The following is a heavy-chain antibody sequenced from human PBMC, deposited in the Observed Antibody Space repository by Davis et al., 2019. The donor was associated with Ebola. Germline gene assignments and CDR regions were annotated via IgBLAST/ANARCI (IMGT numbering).Heavy chain of an antibody. Sequence: GESLKISCAASGFTVSSNYMSWVRQAPGKGLECVSVIFSNGDIYYAESVKDRFTISRDNSKNTLYLQMTSLRAEDTAVYYCARVLDSVNYFDYWGQGTLVTVSS. CDR1: GFTVSSNY. D-gene: IGHD3-10*01. V-gene: IGHV3-66*01. CDR2: IFSNGDI. CDR3: ARVLDSVNYFDY. J-gene: IGHJ4*02.